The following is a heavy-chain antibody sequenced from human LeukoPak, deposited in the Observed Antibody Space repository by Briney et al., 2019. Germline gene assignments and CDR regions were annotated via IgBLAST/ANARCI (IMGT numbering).Heavy chain of an antibody. CDR3: AKDQNSFDSSGYFAPDAFDI. Sequence: GGSLRLSCAASGFIFSDYAMSWVRQAPGKGLEWVSVISGRGGSTKYADSVKGRFTVSRDNSKNTLYLQMNSLRVEDTAVYYCAKDQNSFDSSGYFAPDAFDIWGQGTVVTVSS. J-gene: IGHJ3*02. CDR2: ISGRGGST. V-gene: IGHV3-23*01. CDR1: GFIFSDYA. D-gene: IGHD3-22*01.